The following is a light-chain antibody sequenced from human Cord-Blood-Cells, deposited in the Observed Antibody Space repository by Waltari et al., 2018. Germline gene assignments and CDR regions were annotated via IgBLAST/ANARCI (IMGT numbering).Light chain of an antibody. CDR3: SSYTSSSTYVV. Sequence: QSALTQPASVSGSPGQSITISCTGTSSDVGGYNYVSWYQQHPGQAPKLLIYDFNNRPSGVSNRFSGSKSGNTASLTISGLQAEDEADYYCSSYTSSSTYVVFGGGTKLTVL. CDR1: SSDVGGYNY. CDR2: DFN. V-gene: IGLV2-14*01. J-gene: IGLJ2*01.